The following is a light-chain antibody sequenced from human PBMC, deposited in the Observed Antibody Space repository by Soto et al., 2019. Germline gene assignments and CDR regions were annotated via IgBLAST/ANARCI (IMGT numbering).Light chain of an antibody. CDR3: QQYNDWPLYT. CDR2: GAS. V-gene: IGKV3-15*01. CDR1: QSVSSN. Sequence: EIVMTQSPATLSVSPGERATLSCRASQSVSSNLAWYQQKPGQAPRLLIYGASTRATGIPARFSGSGSGTEFTLANRSLQSEDFAVYYCQQYNDWPLYTFGQGTKLEIK. J-gene: IGKJ2*01.